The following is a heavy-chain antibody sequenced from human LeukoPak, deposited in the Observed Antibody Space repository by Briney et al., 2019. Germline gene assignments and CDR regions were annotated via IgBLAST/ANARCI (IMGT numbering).Heavy chain of an antibody. D-gene: IGHD1-7*01. CDR3: ARDRTGTTVGGYYYYMDV. CDR2: ISAYNGNT. Sequence: ASVKVSCKASGYTFTSYGISWVRQAPGQGLEWMGVISAYNGNTNYAQKLQGRVTMTTDTSTSTAYMELRSLRSDDTAVYYCARDRTGTTVGGYYYYMDVWGKGTTVTVSS. V-gene: IGHV1-18*01. J-gene: IGHJ6*03. CDR1: GYTFTSYG.